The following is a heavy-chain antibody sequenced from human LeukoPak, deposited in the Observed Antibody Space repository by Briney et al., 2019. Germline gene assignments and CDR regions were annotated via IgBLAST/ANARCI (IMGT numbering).Heavy chain of an antibody. D-gene: IGHD2-15*01. CDR1: GFTFSSYS. J-gene: IGHJ5*02. CDR2: ISSSSSYI. Sequence: GGSLRLSCAASGFTFSSYSMNWVRQAPGKGLEWVSSISSSSSYIYYADSVKGRFTISRDNAKNSLYLQMNSLRAEDTAVYYCARDGLGYCSGGSCYLNWFDPWGQGTLVTVSS. CDR3: ARDGLGYCSGGSCYLNWFDP. V-gene: IGHV3-21*01.